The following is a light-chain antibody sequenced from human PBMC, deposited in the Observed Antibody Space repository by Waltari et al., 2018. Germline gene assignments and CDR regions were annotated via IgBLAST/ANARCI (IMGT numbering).Light chain of an antibody. V-gene: IGKV2-28*01. J-gene: IGKJ5*01. CDR3: MQSLQTPIT. CDR1: HSPLYSNGYNY. Sequence: TVMTQSPLSLPVTPGEPASISCRSSHSPLYSNGYNYLNWYLQKPGQSPQLLIYLGSNRASGVPDRFSGSGSGTDFTLKISRVEAEDVGVYYCMQSLQTPITFGQGTRLEIK. CDR2: LGS.